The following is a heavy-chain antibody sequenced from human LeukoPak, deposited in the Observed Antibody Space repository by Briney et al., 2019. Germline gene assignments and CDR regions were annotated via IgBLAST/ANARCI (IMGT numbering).Heavy chain of an antibody. CDR3: ARGLRVFWSGYYPAYYYMDV. D-gene: IGHD3-3*01. V-gene: IGHV4-34*01. J-gene: IGHJ6*03. Sequence: SETLSLTCAVSGGSFSGYYWSWIRQPPGKGLEWIGEINHSGSTNYNPSLKSRVTISVDTSKNQFSLKLSSVTAADTAVYYCARGLRVFWSGYYPAYYYMDVWGKGTTVTVSS. CDR2: INHSGST. CDR1: GGSFSGYY.